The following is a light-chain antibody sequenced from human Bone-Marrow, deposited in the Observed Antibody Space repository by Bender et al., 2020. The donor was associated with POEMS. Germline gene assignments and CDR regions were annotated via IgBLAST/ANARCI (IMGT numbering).Light chain of an antibody. V-gene: IGLV3-27*01. CDR1: LLAKAY. CDR2: KDN. Sequence: SYDLTQPSSVSVSPGQTARITCSGDLLAKAYARWFQQKPGQAPVLVIYKDNKRPSGIPERFSGSSSGTTVTLTISGAQVEDEADYYCYSGADNNLRVFGGGTKLTVL. CDR3: YSGADNNLRV. J-gene: IGLJ3*02.